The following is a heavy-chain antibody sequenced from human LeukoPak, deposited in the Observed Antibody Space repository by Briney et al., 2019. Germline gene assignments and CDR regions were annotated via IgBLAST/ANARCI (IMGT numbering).Heavy chain of an antibody. V-gene: IGHV3-7*01. CDR2: IGKDGSEK. J-gene: IGHJ6*02. Sequence: GGSLRLSCAASAFTFSSYWMTWVRQAPGKGLEWVANIGKDGSEKNYMDSVKGRFTISRDNAKNSLYLQMSTLRAEDTAIYYCAYGRTGVAHKNGFYYGMDVWGQGTTVTVSS. CDR1: AFTFSSYW. CDR3: AYGRTGVAHKNGFYYGMDV. D-gene: IGHD6-19*01.